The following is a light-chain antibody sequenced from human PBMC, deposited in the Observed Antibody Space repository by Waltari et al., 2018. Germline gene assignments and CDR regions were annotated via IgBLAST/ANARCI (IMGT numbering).Light chain of an antibody. V-gene: IGLV6-57*01. CDR3: QSYDGSIWTWV. CDR2: VAH. Sequence: NFMLTQPHSVSESPGKTVTLSCTRSSGTIARGYVQWYQHRPGSSPTIVIYVAHQRSAGVPVRFSGCVDRASHSASLTISGLNTEDEADYYCQSYDGSIWTWVFGGGTKLTVL. CDR1: SGTIARGY. J-gene: IGLJ3*02.